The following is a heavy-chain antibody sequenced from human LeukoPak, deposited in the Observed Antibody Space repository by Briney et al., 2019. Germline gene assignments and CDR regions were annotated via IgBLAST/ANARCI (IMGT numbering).Heavy chain of an antibody. V-gene: IGHV3-11*04. Sequence: GSLRLSCAASGFTFSDYYMSWIRQAPGKGLEWVSYISSSGSTIYYADSVKGRFTISRDNAKNSLYLQMSSLRAEDTAVYYCASYVVVVAAYYYMDVWGKGTTVTVSS. CDR3: ASYVVVVAAYYYMDV. D-gene: IGHD2-15*01. CDR2: ISSSGSTI. J-gene: IGHJ6*03. CDR1: GFTFSDYY.